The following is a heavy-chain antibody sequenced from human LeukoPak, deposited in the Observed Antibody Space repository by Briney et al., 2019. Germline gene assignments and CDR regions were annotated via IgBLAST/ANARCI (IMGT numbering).Heavy chain of an antibody. CDR2: IRPDGNDK. J-gene: IGHJ5*02. CDR3: GRWGITAALDR. V-gene: IGHV3-7*01. Sequence: GGSLRLSCTASGFMFSNYRMSWVRQAPGKGLEWVANIRPDGNDKYYVESVRGRFTISRDNAQNSLYLQLSSLRGDDSGVYYCGRWGITAALDRWGQRTLVTVSS. CDR1: GFMFSNYR. D-gene: IGHD1-20*01.